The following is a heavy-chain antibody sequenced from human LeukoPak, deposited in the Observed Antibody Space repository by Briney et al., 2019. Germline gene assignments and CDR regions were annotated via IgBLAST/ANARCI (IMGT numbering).Heavy chain of an antibody. CDR1: RYTLTGYY. D-gene: IGHD5-18*01. Sequence: ASVKVSCKASRYTLTGYYMHWVRQAPGQGLEWMGWINPNSGGTDYAQKFQGRVTMTRDTSISTAYMELSRLRSDDTAVYYCARGTGEGYTYGRYYFDYWGQGTLVTVSS. CDR2: INPNSGGT. CDR3: ARGTGEGYTYGRYYFDY. J-gene: IGHJ4*02. V-gene: IGHV1-2*02.